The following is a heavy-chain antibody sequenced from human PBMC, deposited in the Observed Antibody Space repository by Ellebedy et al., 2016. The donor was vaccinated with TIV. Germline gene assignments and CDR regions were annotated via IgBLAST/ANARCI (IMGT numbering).Heavy chain of an antibody. J-gene: IGHJ6*02. V-gene: IGHV3-11*01. CDR3: ARISSGRSFYGMDV. CDR2: ISDSGSMI. CDR1: GFSSSDYY. Sequence: GGSLRLSXAASGFSSSDYYMSWIRQAPGKGLEWVLYISDSGSMIHYADSVKGRFTISRDNSKNSLYLQMNNLRAEDTAVYYCARISSGRSFYGMDVWGQGTTVTVSS. D-gene: IGHD6-19*01.